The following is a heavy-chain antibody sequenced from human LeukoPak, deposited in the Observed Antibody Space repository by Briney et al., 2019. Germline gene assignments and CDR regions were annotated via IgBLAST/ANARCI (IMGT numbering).Heavy chain of an antibody. J-gene: IGHJ5*02. CDR1: GGSISSSSYY. V-gene: IGHV4-39*02. D-gene: IGHD2-15*01. Sequence: PSETLSLTCTVSGGSISSSSYYWGWIRQPPGKGLEWIGSIYYSGSTYYNPSLKSRVTISVDTSKNQFSLKLSSVTAADTAVYYCARDMVVFPYNWFDPWGQGTLVTVSS. CDR2: IYYSGST. CDR3: ARDMVVFPYNWFDP.